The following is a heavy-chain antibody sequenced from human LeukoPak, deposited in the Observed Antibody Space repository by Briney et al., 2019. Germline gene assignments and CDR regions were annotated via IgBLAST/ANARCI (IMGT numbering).Heavy chain of an antibody. Sequence: GGSLRLSCAVSGFTFSSYWMSWVRQAPGKGLERVANIKQDGSEKYYVDSVKGRFTISRDNAKNSLYLQMNSLRVEDTAVYYCARPNTPYCSSTSCYPVYYMDVWGKGTTITVSS. CDR2: IKQDGSEK. CDR1: GFTFSSYW. CDR3: ARPNTPYCSSTSCYPVYYMDV. J-gene: IGHJ6*03. D-gene: IGHD2-2*01. V-gene: IGHV3-7*01.